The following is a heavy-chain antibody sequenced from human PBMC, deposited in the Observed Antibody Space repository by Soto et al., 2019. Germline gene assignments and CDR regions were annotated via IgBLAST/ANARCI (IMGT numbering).Heavy chain of an antibody. D-gene: IGHD1-1*01. CDR1: GFTVSTNY. CDR3: ARSGRVDDDNLPPIYYFSGMDV. J-gene: IGHJ6*02. V-gene: IGHV3-53*02. Sequence: EVQLVETGGGLIQPGGSLRLSCAASGFTVSTNYMSWVRQAPGKGLEWVSVIYRGGNTFYAASVKGRFSISRDSLKNMLYLQMYGLTAEETAVYYCARSGRVDDDNLPPIYYFSGMDVWGQGTTVTVSS. CDR2: IYRGGNT.